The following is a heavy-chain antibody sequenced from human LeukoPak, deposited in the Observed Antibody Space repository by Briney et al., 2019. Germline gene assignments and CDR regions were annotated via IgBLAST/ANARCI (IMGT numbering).Heavy chain of an antibody. CDR1: GFSFSSYA. V-gene: IGHV3-23*01. D-gene: IGHD2-21*02. CDR3: AKGEGPTANWYFDV. CDR2: IGGGPGNT. Sequence: GGSLRLSCAASGFSFSSYAMSWGRQAPGEGVEWGSVIGGGPGNTYYTDSVKGRFTISRDNSKNTLYLHLNSLRAEDTAVYYCAKGEGPTANWYFDVWGGGTLVTVSS. J-gene: IGHJ2*01.